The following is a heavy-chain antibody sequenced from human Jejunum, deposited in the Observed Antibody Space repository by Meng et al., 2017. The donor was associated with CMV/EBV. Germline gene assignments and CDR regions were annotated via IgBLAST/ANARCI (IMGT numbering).Heavy chain of an antibody. D-gene: IGHD3-22*01. CDR2: IYQSGTA. J-gene: IGHJ5*02. CDR3: ARKIPSGYYLSWFDP. Sequence: SGDSITTNNWWTWVRQSPGRGLEWIGEIYQSGTANYNPSLKSRVTMSVDRSKNQFSLKLVSVTAADTAIYYCARKIPSGYYLSWFDPWGQGTLVTVSS. V-gene: IGHV4-4*02. CDR1: GDSITTNNW.